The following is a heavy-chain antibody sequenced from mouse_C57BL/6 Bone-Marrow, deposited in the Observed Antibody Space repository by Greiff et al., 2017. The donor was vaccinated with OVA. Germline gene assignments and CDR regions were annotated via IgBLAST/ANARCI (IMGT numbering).Heavy chain of an antibody. CDR2: IYPGDGDT. J-gene: IGHJ4*01. V-gene: IGHV1-82*01. CDR3: AVMEAMDY. CDR1: GYAFSSSW. Sequence: VKLMESGPELVKPGASVKISCKASGYAFSSSWMNWVKQRPGNGLEWIGRIYPGDGDTNYNGKFKGKATRTADKSSSTAYMQLSSLTSEDSAVYFCAVMEAMDYWGQGTSVTVSS.